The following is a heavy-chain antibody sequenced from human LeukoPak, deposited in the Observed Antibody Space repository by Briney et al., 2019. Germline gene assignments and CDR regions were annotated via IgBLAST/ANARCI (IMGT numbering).Heavy chain of an antibody. CDR3: ARDSTYYYDSSGYYP. D-gene: IGHD3-22*01. V-gene: IGHV3-21*01. J-gene: IGHJ4*02. Sequence: GGSLRLSCAASGFTFSSYSMNWVRQAPGKGLEWVLSISSSSSYIYYADSVKGRFTISRDNAKNSLYLQMNSLRAEDTAVYYCARDSTYYYDSSGYYPRGQGTLVTVSS. CDR2: ISSSSSYI. CDR1: GFTFSSYS.